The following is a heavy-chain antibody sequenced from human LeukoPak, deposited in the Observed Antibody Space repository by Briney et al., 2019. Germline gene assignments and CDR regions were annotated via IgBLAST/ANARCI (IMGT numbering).Heavy chain of an antibody. CDR2: IYTSGST. J-gene: IGHJ5*02. CDR1: GGSISSYY. D-gene: IGHD3-10*01. CDR3: AREGLNMVRGVIPKEAWGWFDP. V-gene: IGHV4-4*07. Sequence: SETLSLTCTVSGGSISSYYWSWIRQPAGKGLEWIGCIYTSGSTNYNPSLKSRVTISVDTSKNQFSLKLRSVTAADTAVYYCAREGLNMVRGVIPKEAWGWFDPWGQGTLVTVSS.